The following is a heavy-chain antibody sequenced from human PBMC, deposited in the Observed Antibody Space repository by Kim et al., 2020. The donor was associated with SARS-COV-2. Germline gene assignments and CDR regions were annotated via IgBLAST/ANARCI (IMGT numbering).Heavy chain of an antibody. J-gene: IGHJ5*02. D-gene: IGHD4-17*01. CDR2: IDPSDSYT. Sequence: GESLKISWKGSGYSFTSYWISWVRQMPGKGLEWMGRIDPSDSYTNYSPSFQGHVTISADKSISTAYLQWSSLKASDTAMYYCARPGNYGDYRGGFDTWGQGTLVTVSS. V-gene: IGHV5-10-1*01. CDR1: GYSFTSYW. CDR3: ARPGNYGDYRGGFDT.